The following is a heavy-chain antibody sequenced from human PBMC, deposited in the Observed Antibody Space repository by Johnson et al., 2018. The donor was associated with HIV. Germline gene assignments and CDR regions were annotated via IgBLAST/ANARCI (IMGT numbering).Heavy chain of an antibody. J-gene: IGHJ3*02. D-gene: IGHD1-14*01. CDR2: IWYDGSNK. CDR1: GFTFSSYG. CDR3: AKKGGRRFPNRNAFDI. Sequence: QVLLVESGGGVVQPGRSLRLSCAASGFTFSSYGMHWVRQAPGKGLEWVAVIWYDGSNKYYADSVKGRFTISRDNSKNTLYLQMNSLRAEDTAVYYCAKKGGRRFPNRNAFDIWGQGTMVTVSS. V-gene: IGHV3-33*06.